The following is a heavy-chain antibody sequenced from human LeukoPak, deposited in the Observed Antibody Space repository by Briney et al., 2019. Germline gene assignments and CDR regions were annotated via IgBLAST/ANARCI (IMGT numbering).Heavy chain of an antibody. Sequence: GGSLRLSCAAPGFIVSSNYMTWVRQAPGKGLEWVSVMYSGTSTYYADSVKGRFTISRDNSKNTLYLQMNSLRAEDTAVYYCAREESGFDYWGQGTLVTVSS. CDR3: AREESGFDY. CDR1: GFIVSSNY. V-gene: IGHV3-53*01. D-gene: IGHD3-10*01. CDR2: MYSGTST. J-gene: IGHJ4*02.